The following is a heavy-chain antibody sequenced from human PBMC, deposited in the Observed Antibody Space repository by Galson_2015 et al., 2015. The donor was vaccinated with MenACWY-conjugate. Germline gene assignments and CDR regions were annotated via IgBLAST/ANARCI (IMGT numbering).Heavy chain of an antibody. CDR1: GFIFSSYA. J-gene: IGHJ2*01. V-gene: IGHV3-23*01. D-gene: IGHD2-2*01. Sequence: SLRLSCAASGFIFSSYAMSWVRQAPGKGLEWVSAMSGSGGCRIYADSVKGRFTISRDNSKNTLYLQMNSLRAEDTAVYYCAKTYCSRTNCRHPNWYFDLWGRGTLVTVSS. CDR2: MSGSGGCR. CDR3: AKTYCSRTNCRHPNWYFDL.